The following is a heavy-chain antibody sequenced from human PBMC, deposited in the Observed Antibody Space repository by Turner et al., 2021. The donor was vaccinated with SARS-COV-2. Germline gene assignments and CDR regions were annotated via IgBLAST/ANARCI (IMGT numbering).Heavy chain of an antibody. CDR2: IKPNIGGT. V-gene: IGHV1-2*02. CDR3: AREGARVSSSSRVWFDP. D-gene: IGHD6-6*01. Sequence: QERLVQSGPGASKPVSSVPPSCETSGSACTGYDMHWMRQDPGQGLEWMGRIKPNIGGTNYPEKFQGKATMTRDTSISTAYMDLSRLRSDNTAVYYGAREGARVSSSSRVWFDPWGQGTLVTVSS. J-gene: IGHJ5*02. CDR1: GSACTGYD.